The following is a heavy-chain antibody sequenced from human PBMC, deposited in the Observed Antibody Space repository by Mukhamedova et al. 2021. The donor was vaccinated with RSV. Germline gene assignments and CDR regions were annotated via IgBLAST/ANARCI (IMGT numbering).Heavy chain of an antibody. J-gene: IGHJ4*02. V-gene: IGHV3-7*01. Sequence: GTERNYVDSVKGRFTISRDNAKNSLYLQMNSLRVEDTAVYYCANLGGILGYCSGGTCYKSDFWGQGTLVTVAS. D-gene: IGHD2-15*01. CDR2: GTER. CDR3: ANLGGILGYCSGGTCYKSDF.